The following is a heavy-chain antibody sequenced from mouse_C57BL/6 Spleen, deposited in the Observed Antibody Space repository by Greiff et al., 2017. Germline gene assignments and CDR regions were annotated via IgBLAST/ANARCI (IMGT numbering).Heavy chain of an antibody. CDR3: ARYGDSNYYFDY. J-gene: IGHJ2*01. D-gene: IGHD2-5*01. CDR2: IDPNSGGT. V-gene: IGHV1-72*01. CDR1: GYTFTSYW. Sequence: QVQLQQPGAELVKPGASVKLSCKASGYTFTSYWMHWVKQRPGRGLEWIGSIDPNSGGTKYNEKFKSKATLTVDKPSSTAYMQLSSLTSEDSAVYYCARYGDSNYYFDYWGQGTTLTVSS.